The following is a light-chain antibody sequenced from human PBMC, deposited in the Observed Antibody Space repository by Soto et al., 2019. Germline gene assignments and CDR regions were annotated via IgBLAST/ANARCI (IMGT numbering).Light chain of an antibody. Sequence: EVVLTQSPGTVSLSPGERATLSCRASQSITSNYLAWYQQKPGQAPRLLIYAACSRATGIPDRLSGSGSGTDFALSISRLEPEDFAVYYCQQYGSSVTWTFGQGTKVEI. V-gene: IGKV3-20*01. CDR3: QQYGSSVTWT. CDR2: AAC. CDR1: QSITSNY. J-gene: IGKJ1*01.